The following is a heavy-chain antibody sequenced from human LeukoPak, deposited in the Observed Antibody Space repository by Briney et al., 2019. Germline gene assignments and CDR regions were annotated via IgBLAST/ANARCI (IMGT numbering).Heavy chain of an antibody. V-gene: IGHV4-34*01. CDR3: ARGPGYDILTGYGVFDY. Sequence: SETPTLTFAVCGGSYSGYYWSWIRQPPGKGLEWIWEINHSGSTNYNPSLKSRVTISVDTSKNQFSLKLSSVTAADTAVYYCARGPGYDILTGYGVFDYWGQGTLVTVSS. CDR1: GGSYSGYY. J-gene: IGHJ4*02. CDR2: INHSGST. D-gene: IGHD3-9*01.